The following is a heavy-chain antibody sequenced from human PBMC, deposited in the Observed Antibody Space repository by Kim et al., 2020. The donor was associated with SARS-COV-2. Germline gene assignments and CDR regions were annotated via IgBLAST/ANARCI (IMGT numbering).Heavy chain of an antibody. CDR2: ISGSGGST. V-gene: IGHV3-23*01. Sequence: GGSLRLSCAASGFTFSSYAMSWVRQAPGKGLEWVSAISGSGGSTYYADSVKGRFTISRDNSKNTLYLQMNSLRAEDTAVYYCANGGAWGGGNFEAIHYWGQGTLVTVSS. CDR1: GFTFSSYA. D-gene: IGHD2-21*02. CDR3: ANGGAWGGGNFEAIHY. J-gene: IGHJ4*02.